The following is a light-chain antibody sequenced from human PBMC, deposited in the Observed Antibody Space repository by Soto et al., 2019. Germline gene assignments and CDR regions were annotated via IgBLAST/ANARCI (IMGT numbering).Light chain of an antibody. Sequence: EIVLTQSPGTLSLSPGDRATLSCRASQSVSASYLTWYQQKPGQAPRLLIYAASTRATGIPDMFSGRGSGTDFTLTISRLEPEDLAVYYCQQYGSSLFTFGHGTKVDI. CDR1: QSVSASY. CDR2: AAS. J-gene: IGKJ3*01. V-gene: IGKV3-20*01. CDR3: QQYGSSLFT.